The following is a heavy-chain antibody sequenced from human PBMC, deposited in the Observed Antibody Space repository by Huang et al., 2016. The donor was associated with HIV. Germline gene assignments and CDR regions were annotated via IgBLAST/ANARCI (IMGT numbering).Heavy chain of an antibody. D-gene: IGHD6-19*01. CDR3: VRDQGRLAVGGIDNWFDP. J-gene: IGHJ5*02. V-gene: IGHV4-59*02. CDR1: GDSVSSHY. CDR2: VYDSGTT. Sequence: QVRLQESGPRLVKPSETLSLSCTVSGDSVSSHYWGWIRHPPGKGLEWIGTVYDSGTTKYNPRLKSRITISVDTSKNGFSLNITSGSAADTAMYFCVRDQGRLAVGGIDNWFDPWGQGALVTVSS.